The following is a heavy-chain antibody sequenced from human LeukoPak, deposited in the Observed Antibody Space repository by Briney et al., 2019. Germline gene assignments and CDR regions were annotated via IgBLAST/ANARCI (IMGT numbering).Heavy chain of an antibody. CDR2: IYKTGST. J-gene: IGHJ3*02. V-gene: IGHV4-61*08. Sequence: ASETLSLTCTVSGDSITSGGYYWSWIRQRPGKGLEWIGYIYKTGSTNYNPSLKSRVTISVDTSKNQFSLKLSSVTAADTAVFYCARVASGYDVFDIWGQGTMVTVSS. CDR1: GDSITSGGYY. CDR3: ARVASGYDVFDI. D-gene: IGHD3-3*01.